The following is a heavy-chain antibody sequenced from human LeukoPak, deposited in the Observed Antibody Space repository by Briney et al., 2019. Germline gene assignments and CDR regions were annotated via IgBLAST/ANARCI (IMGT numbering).Heavy chain of an antibody. Sequence: ASVKVSCKASGYTFTSYAMHWVRQAPGQGLEWMGWINAGNGNTKYSQKFQGRVTITRDTSASTAYMELSSLTSEDTALYYCARDSQEGAFDYWGQGTLVTVSS. CDR1: GYTFTSYA. V-gene: IGHV1-3*01. J-gene: IGHJ4*02. CDR2: INAGNGNT. CDR3: ARDSQEGAFDY.